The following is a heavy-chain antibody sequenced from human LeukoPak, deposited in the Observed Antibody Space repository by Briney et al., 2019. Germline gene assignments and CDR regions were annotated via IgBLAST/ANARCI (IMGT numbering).Heavy chain of an antibody. V-gene: IGHV3-9*01. CDR1: GFQFADYA. Sequence: GGSLRLPCVASGFQFADYAMHWVRQTPGKGLEWVSGISWNSATMDYADSLRGRFTISRDNAKNSLYLQMTNLRTEDTALYYCAKLCDWNSIDYWGQGTLVTVSS. J-gene: IGHJ4*02. CDR3: AKLCDWNSIDY. CDR2: ISWNSATM. D-gene: IGHD1-7*01.